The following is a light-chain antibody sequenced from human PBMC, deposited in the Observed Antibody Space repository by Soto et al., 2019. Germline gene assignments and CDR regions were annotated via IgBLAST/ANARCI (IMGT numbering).Light chain of an antibody. V-gene: IGKV3-20*01. CDR3: QQYGSSPWT. Sequence: EIVLTQSPGTLSLSPVEIAARSCMASESVSGRQLAWYQQKPGQAPRLIMYSATNRATGIPDRFGGSVSGTDFTLTISRLEPEDFAVYYCQQYGSSPWTFGQGTKVDIK. CDR1: ESVSGRQ. CDR2: SAT. J-gene: IGKJ1*01.